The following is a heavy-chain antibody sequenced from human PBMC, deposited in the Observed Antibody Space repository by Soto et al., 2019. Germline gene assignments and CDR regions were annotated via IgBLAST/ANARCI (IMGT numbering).Heavy chain of an antibody. CDR1: GFIFSAYG. V-gene: IGHV3-33*01. CDR3: ARLAYSNFLGGLDS. Sequence: QGQLVESGGGVVQPGGSLRLSCAASGFIFSAYGIHWVRQAPGKGLEWVAFVWNDGINKYYADSVKGRFTISRDNFKNTVDLQMNSLRVEDTAVYYCARLAYSNFLGGLDSWGQGTLVTASS. J-gene: IGHJ5*01. CDR2: VWNDGINK. D-gene: IGHD1-26*01.